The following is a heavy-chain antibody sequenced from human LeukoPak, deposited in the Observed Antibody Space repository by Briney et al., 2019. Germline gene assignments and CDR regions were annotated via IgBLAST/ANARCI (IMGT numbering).Heavy chain of an antibody. J-gene: IGHJ3*02. CDR2: IRYDGSNK. Sequence: GVSLRLSCAASGFTFSSYGMHWVRQAPGKGLEWVAFIRYDGSNKYYADSVKGRFTISRDNSKNTLYLQMNSLRAEDTAVYYCTKDESPVYCSSTSCYTGGPINDAFDIWGQGTMVTVSS. D-gene: IGHD2-2*02. V-gene: IGHV3-30*02. CDR1: GFTFSSYG. CDR3: TKDESPVYCSSTSCYTGGPINDAFDI.